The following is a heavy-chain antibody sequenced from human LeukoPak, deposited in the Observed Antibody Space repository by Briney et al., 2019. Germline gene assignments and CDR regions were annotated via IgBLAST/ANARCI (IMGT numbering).Heavy chain of an antibody. CDR2: IRYDGSNK. V-gene: IGHV3-30*02. J-gene: IGHJ4*02. CDR1: GFTFSSYG. Sequence: GGSLRLSCAASGFTFSSYGMHWVRQAPGKGLEWVAFIRYDGSNKYYADSVKGRFTISRDNSKNTLYLQMNSLRAEDTAVYYCAKDTSQDYYDSSGSFDYWGQGTLVTVSS. CDR3: AKDTSQDYYDSSGSFDY. D-gene: IGHD3-22*01.